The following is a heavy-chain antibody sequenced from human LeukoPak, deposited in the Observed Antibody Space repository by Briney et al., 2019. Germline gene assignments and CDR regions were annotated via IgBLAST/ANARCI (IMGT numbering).Heavy chain of an antibody. V-gene: IGHV4-59*08. J-gene: IGHJ4*02. D-gene: IGHD3-22*01. Sequence: PSETLSLTCTVSGGSISSYYWSWIRQPPVGVLGWIGYIYYSGSTNYNPSLKSRVTISVDTSKNQFSLKLSSVTAADTAVYYCARHGLNYYDSSGYYLRYGFDYWGQGTLVTVSS. CDR2: IYYSGST. CDR1: GGSISSYY. CDR3: ARHGLNYYDSSGYYLRYGFDY.